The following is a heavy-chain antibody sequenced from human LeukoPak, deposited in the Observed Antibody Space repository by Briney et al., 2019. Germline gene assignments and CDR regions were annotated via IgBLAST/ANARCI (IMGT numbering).Heavy chain of an antibody. Sequence: PSETLSLTCAVYGGSFSGYYWSWIRQPPGKGLEWIGEINHSGSTNYNPSLKSRVTISVDTSKNQFSLKLSSVTAADTAVYYCARELEVTTNYFDHWGQGTLVTVSS. J-gene: IGHJ4*02. CDR1: GGSFSGYY. V-gene: IGHV4-34*01. D-gene: IGHD4-17*01. CDR3: ARELEVTTNYFDH. CDR2: INHSGST.